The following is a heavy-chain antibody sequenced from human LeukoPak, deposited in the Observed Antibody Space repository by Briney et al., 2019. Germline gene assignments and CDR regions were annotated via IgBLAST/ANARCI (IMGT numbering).Heavy chain of an antibody. D-gene: IGHD1-26*01. Sequence: AASVKVSCKASGYTFTTYYMHWVRQAPGQGPEWIGLINPSGAGTNYAQKFQGRVSVTRDTSTTTVYMELSALRSDDTAVYYCARAPPYMGTYGGATLDIWGQGTMVTVSS. CDR1: GYTFTTYY. J-gene: IGHJ3*02. CDR2: INPSGAGT. CDR3: ARAPPYMGTYGGATLDI. V-gene: IGHV1-46*01.